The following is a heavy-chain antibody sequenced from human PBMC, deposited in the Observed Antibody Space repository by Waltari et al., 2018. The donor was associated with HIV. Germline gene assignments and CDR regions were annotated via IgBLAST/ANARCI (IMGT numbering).Heavy chain of an antibody. V-gene: IGHV4-39*07. CDR1: GGSVGSSSTY. J-gene: IGHJ4*02. CDR3: APYYYISSRHYFDS. D-gene: IGHD3-16*01. CDR2: INYSGNS. Sequence: QLQLQESGPGLVKPSEPLSLTCTVSGGSVGSSSTYWGWIRQPPGKGLEWIGSINYSGNSYYNPALKSRVTISVDTPKNQLSLNLSSVTAADTAVYYCAPYYYISSRHYFDSWGQGTLVTVSS.